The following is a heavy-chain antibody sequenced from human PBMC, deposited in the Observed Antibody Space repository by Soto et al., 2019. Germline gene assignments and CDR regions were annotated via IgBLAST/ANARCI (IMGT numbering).Heavy chain of an antibody. CDR3: AKDLSREVATTTKMYYHYGMDV. Sequence: QVQLVESGGGVVQPGRSLRLSCAASGFTFRSYVMHWVRQAPGKGLEWVAIISYDGSNKYYVNSVKGRFTISRDNSNNTLYLQMNSLRAEDTAIYYCAKDLSREVATTTKMYYHYGMDVWGQGTTVTASS. D-gene: IGHD5-12*01. CDR1: GFTFRSYV. V-gene: IGHV3-30*18. J-gene: IGHJ6*02. CDR2: ISYDGSNK.